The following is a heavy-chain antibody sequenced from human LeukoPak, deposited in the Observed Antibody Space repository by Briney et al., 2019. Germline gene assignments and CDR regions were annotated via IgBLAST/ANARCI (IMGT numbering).Heavy chain of an antibody. CDR1: GFSFSGQT. D-gene: IGHD6-13*01. CDR2: ISYDGKNK. J-gene: IGHJ4*02. CDR3: ARGVYIAAAQYGY. Sequence: GGSLRLSCAASGFSFSGQTMHWVRQAPGKGLEWVAFISYDGKNKYHADSMKGRFTISRDNSKNTLYLQMNSLRVEDTAVYYCARGVYIAAAQYGYWGQGTLVTVSS. V-gene: IGHV3-30*04.